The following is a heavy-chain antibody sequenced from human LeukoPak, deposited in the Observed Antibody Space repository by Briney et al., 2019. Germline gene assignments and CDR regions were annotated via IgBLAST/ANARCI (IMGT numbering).Heavy chain of an antibody. J-gene: IGHJ4*02. CDR2: IIPIFGTA. D-gene: IGHD2-2*01. CDR3: ARDGGYCSSTSCYPAPFDY. V-gene: IGHV1-69*05. Sequence: SVKVSCKASGYTFTSYYMHWVRQAPGQGLEWMGGIIPIFGTANYAQRFQGRVTITTDESTSTAYMELSSLRSEDTAVYYCARDGGYCSSTSCYPAPFDYWGQGTLVTVSS. CDR1: GYTFTSYY.